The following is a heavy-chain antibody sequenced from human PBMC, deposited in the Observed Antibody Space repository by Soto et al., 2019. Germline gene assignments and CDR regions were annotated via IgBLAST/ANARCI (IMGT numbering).Heavy chain of an antibody. CDR3: TKEGDPPRSYY. Sequence: GGSLRLSCAASGFTFSSYAMSWVRQAPGQGLEWVSALSGSGGSTYYADYVKGRFTISRANSKNTLYLQMNSLRAEDTAVYYCTKEGDPPRSYYWGQGTRGTVSS. D-gene: IGHD3-16*02. V-gene: IGHV3-23*01. J-gene: IGHJ4*02. CDR1: GFTFSSYA. CDR2: LSGSGGST.